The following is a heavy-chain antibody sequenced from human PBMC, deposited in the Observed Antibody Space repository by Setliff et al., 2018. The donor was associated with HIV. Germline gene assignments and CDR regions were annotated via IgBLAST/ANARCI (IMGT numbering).Heavy chain of an antibody. V-gene: IGHV4-4*08. J-gene: IGHJ4*02. D-gene: IGHD5-18*01. CDR1: GVSISNYY. CDR2: IYSSGST. CDR3: ARDLPYNYGHAGLDY. Sequence: SETLSLTCSVSGVSISNYYWSWIRQPPGKGLEWIGFIYSSGSTNYNPSLKSRVTISVDTSKNQFSLKLNSVTAADTAVYYCARDLPYNYGHAGLDYWGLGTLVTVSS.